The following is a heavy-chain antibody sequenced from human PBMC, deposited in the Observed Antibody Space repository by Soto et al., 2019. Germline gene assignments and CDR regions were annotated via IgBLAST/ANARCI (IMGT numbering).Heavy chain of an antibody. D-gene: IGHD1-1*01. CDR2: IYATGTT. J-gene: IGHJ5*02. V-gene: IGHV4-4*07. CDR3: VRDGTRTLRDWFDP. Sequence: SETLSLTCTVSGASISGFYWSWIRKSAGKGLEWIGRIYATGTTDYNPSLKSRVMMSVDTSKKQFSLKLRSVTAADTAVYHCVRDGTRTLRDWFDPWGQGISVTVSS. CDR1: GASISGFY.